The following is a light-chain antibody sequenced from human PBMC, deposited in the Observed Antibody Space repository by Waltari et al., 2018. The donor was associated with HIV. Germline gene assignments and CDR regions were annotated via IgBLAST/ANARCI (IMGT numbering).Light chain of an antibody. J-gene: IGLJ2*01. V-gene: IGLV1-44*01. CDR2: DDN. Sequence: QSVLTQPPSASGTLGQRVTISCSGRRSNIGSNSVNWYQQLPGTAPKLLISDDNRRPSGVPDRFSGSKSGTSASLAISGLRSEDEADYYCAAWDDNVNGLFGGGTKLTVL. CDR1: RSNIGSNS. CDR3: AAWDDNVNGL.